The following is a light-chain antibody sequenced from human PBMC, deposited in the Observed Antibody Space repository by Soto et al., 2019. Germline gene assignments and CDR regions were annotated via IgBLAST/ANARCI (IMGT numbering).Light chain of an antibody. CDR1: QSLSNSE. J-gene: IGKJ1*01. CDR2: GAS. Sequence: EIVLTQSPGTLSLSPGGRATLSCRSSQSLSNSELAWYQQKPGQAPRLLIHGASTRATGFPARFSGSGSGTDFTLTISSLQSEDFVVYYCQQYGSSPWTFGQGTKVDIK. CDR3: QQYGSSPWT. V-gene: IGKV3-20*01.